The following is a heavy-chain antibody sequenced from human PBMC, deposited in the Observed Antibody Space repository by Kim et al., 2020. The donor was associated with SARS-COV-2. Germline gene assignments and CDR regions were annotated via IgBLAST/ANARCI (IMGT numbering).Heavy chain of an antibody. CDR3: ARGTYYYGSGSYEPHY. V-gene: IGHV3-53*01. J-gene: IGHJ4*02. Sequence: GGSLRLSCAASGFTVSSNYMSWVRQAPGKGLEWVSVIYSGGSTYYADSVKGRFTISRDNSKNTLYLQMNSLRAEDTAVYYCARGTYYYGSGSYEPHYWGQGTLVTVSS. CDR1: GFTVSSNY. D-gene: IGHD3-10*01. CDR2: IYSGGST.